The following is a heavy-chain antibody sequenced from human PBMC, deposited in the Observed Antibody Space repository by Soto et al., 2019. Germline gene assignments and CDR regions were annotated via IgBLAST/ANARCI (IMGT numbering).Heavy chain of an antibody. D-gene: IGHD2-2*01. CDR1: GGSISSYY. V-gene: IGHV4-59*01. CDR2: IYYSGST. CDR3: ERDKGPGIDY. J-gene: IGHJ4*02. Sequence: PSETLSLTCTVSGGSISSYYWSWIRQPPGKGLEWIGYIYYSGSTNYNPSLKSRVTISVDTSKNQFSLKLSSVTAADTAVYYCERDKGPGIDYWGQGTLVTVSS.